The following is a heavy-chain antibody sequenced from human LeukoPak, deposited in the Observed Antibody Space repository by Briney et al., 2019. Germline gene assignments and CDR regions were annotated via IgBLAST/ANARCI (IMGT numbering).Heavy chain of an antibody. J-gene: IGHJ4*02. CDR1: GFDFDNYW. CDR2: MNQDGSEQ. V-gene: IGHV3-7*04. CDR3: SRGQGCAY. Sequence: GGSLRLSCAASGFDFDNYWMTWVRQVPGKGLEWVANMNQDGSEQYYVDSVKGRFTISRDNGKKSLYLQMNSLRAEDTAVYYCSRGQGCAYWGQGILVTVSS. D-gene: IGHD2-8*01.